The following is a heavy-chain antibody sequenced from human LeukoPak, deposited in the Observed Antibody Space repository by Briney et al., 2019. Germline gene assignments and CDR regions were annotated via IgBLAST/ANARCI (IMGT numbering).Heavy chain of an antibody. D-gene: IGHD6-13*01. J-gene: IGHJ6*03. CDR1: GFTFSSYS. V-gene: IGHV3-21*01. CDR2: ISSSSSYI. Sequence: GGSLRLSCAASGFTFSSYSMNWVRQAPGKGLEWVSSISSSSSYIYYADSVKGRFTISRDNAKNSLYLQMNSLRAEDTAVYYCARVAAAGPGIFVTFYYSMAIWGKGTTVTISS. CDR3: ARVAAAGPGIFVTFYYSMAI.